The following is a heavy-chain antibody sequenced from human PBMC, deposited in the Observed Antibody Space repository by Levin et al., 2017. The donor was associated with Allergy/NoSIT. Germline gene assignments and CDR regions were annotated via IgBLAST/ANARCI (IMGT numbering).Heavy chain of an antibody. V-gene: IGHV4-34*01. D-gene: IGHD5-18*01. CDR3: ARVGFSYGYLLDY. CDR1: GGSFSGYY. CDR2: INHSGST. J-gene: IGHJ4*02. Sequence: KASETLSLTCAVYGGSFSGYYWSWIRQPPGKGLEWIGEINHSGSTNYNPSLKSRVTISVDTSKNQFSLKLSSVTAADTAVYYCARVGFSYGYLLDYWGQGTLVTVSS.